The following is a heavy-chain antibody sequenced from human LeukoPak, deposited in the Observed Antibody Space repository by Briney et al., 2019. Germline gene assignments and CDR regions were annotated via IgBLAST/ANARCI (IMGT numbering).Heavy chain of an antibody. J-gene: IGHJ4*02. Sequence: GRSLRLSCAASGFTFDDYAMHWVRQAPGKGLEWVSGISWNSGSIGYADSVKGRFTISRDNAKNSLYLQMNSLRAEDTAVYYCARDSSGWQFDYWGQGTLVTVSS. D-gene: IGHD6-19*01. V-gene: IGHV3-9*01. CDR1: GFTFDDYA. CDR2: ISWNSGSI. CDR3: ARDSSGWQFDY.